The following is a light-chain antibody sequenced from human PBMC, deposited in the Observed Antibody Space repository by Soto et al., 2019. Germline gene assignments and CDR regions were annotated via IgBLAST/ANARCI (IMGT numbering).Light chain of an antibody. V-gene: IGKV1-6*01. CDR1: QAIRND. Sequence: AIQMTQSPSSLSASVGDTVTFTCRASQAIRNDLGWFQQRPGKPPKLPIYGISILQPGVPSRFSGSGSGTDFTLTISGLQPEDFATYYCLHDALFPYSFGQGTRLEI. J-gene: IGKJ2*03. CDR2: GIS. CDR3: LHDALFPYS.